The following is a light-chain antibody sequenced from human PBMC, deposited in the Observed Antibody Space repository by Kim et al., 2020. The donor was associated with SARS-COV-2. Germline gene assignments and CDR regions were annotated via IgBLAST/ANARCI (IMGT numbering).Light chain of an antibody. Sequence: SVSPGQTATITCAGKKLGSSFVCWYQQKPGQAPVLVIHRDSKRPSGIPERFSGSNSGNTATLTISGTQAMDEAEYHCQAWDRSVVVFGGGTRLTVL. V-gene: IGLV3-1*01. J-gene: IGLJ2*01. CDR2: RDS. CDR1: KLGSSF. CDR3: QAWDRSVVV.